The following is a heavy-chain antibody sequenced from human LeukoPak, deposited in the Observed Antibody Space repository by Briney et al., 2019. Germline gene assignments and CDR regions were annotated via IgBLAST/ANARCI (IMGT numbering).Heavy chain of an antibody. CDR2: ISNDGFHK. J-gene: IGHJ3*02. Sequence: GRSLRLSCAASGFTFSDYALLWVRQARGKGLEWVAVISNDGFHKYYANSVQGRFTISRDNSKNTLFLQMNSLRAEDTAVYYCARDKEYEQLGPVAFDIWGQGTMVTVSS. D-gene: IGHD6-6*01. CDR1: GFTFSDYA. CDR3: ARDKEYEQLGPVAFDI. V-gene: IGHV3-30-3*01.